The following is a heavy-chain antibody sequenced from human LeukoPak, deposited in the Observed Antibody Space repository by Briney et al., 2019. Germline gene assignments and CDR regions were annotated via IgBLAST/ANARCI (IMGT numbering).Heavy chain of an antibody. V-gene: IGHV3-7*01. CDR2: IKQDGSEK. Sequence: GGSLRLSCAASGFTFNSFWMSWVRQAPGKGLEWVANIKQDGSEKYYVDSVKGRFTISRDDAKNSMYLQMNSLRAEDTAVYYCAELGITMIGGVWGKGTTVTISS. CDR1: GFTFNSFW. D-gene: IGHD3-10*02. CDR3: AELGITMIGGV. J-gene: IGHJ6*04.